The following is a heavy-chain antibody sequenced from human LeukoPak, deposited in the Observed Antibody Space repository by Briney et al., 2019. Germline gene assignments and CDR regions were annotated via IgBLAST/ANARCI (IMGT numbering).Heavy chain of an antibody. CDR1: GVTFSSYA. J-gene: IGHJ4*02. V-gene: IGHV3-23*01. CDR3: AKGPVRYFDWLSN. CDR2: ISGSGGST. Sequence: GGGLRLSCAASGVTFSSYAMSWVRQAPGKGREWVSAISGSGGSTYYADSVKGRFTISRDNSKNTLYLQMNSLRAEDTAVYYCAKGPVRYFDWLSNWGQGTLVTVSS. D-gene: IGHD3-9*01.